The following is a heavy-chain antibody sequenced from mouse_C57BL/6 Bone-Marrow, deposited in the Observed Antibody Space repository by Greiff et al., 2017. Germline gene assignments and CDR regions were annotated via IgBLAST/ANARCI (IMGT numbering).Heavy chain of an antibody. J-gene: IGHJ2*01. Sequence: QVQLQQSGAELMKPGASVKLSCKATGYTFTGYWIEWVKQRPGHGLEWIGEILPGSGSTNYNEKFKGKATFTADTSSNTAYMQLSSLITEDSAIYYCARTPPYYGSSYYFDYWGQGTTLTVSS. CDR1: GYTFTGYW. D-gene: IGHD1-1*01. CDR3: ARTPPYYGSSYYFDY. CDR2: ILPGSGST. V-gene: IGHV1-9*01.